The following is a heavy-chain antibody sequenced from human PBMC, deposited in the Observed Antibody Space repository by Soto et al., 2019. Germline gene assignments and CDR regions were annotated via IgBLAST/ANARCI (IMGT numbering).Heavy chain of an antibody. CDR1: GFTVSSNY. CDR3: ARVAGYCSGGSCSYPSYYYYGMDV. D-gene: IGHD2-15*01. CDR2: IYSGGST. V-gene: IGHV3-53*02. J-gene: IGHJ6*02. Sequence: EVQLVETGGGLIQPGGSLRLSCAASGFTVSSNYMSWVRQAPGKGLEWVSVIYSGGSTYYADSVKGRFTISRDNSKNTLYLQMNSLRAEDTAVDYCARVAGYCSGGSCSYPSYYYYGMDVWGQGATVTVSS.